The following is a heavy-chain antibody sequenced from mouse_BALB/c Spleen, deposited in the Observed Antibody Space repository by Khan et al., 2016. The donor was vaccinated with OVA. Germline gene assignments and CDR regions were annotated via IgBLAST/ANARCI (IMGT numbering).Heavy chain of an antibody. Sequence: EVQLQQSGAELVKPGASVKLSCSASGFNIKDTYIHWMKQRPEQGLEWIGRIDPPNDDSKYGPKFQAKATLTADTSSNTAYLQLSSLTSEDTAVYYCATLYGNPFVFWGQGTLFSVAA. J-gene: IGHJ3*01. CDR2: IDPPNDDS. CDR1: GFNIKDTY. CDR3: ATLYGNPFVF. D-gene: IGHD2-1*01. V-gene: IGHV14-3*02.